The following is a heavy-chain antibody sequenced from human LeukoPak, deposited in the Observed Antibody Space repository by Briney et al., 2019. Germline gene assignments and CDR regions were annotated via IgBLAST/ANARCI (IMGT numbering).Heavy chain of an antibody. Sequence: SETLSLTCAVYGGSFSGYYWSWIRQPPGKGLEWIGEINHSGSTNYNPSLKSRVAISVDTSKNQFSLKLSSVTAADTAVYYCARGPWYYGSGSFLNSWGQGTLVTVSS. V-gene: IGHV4-34*01. D-gene: IGHD3-10*01. CDR1: GGSFSGYY. CDR3: ARGPWYYGSGSFLNS. J-gene: IGHJ4*02. CDR2: INHSGST.